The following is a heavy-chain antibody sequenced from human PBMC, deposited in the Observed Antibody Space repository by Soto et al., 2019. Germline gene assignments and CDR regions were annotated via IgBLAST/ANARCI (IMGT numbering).Heavy chain of an antibody. D-gene: IGHD5-12*01. J-gene: IGHJ4*02. CDR1: GFTFSSYS. Sequence: PGGSLRLSCAASGFTFSSYSMNWVRQAPGKGLEWVSSISSSSSYIYYADSVKGRFTISRDNAKNSLYLQMNSLRAEDTAVYYCATFDGYDPDFDYWGQGTLVTVSS. CDR2: ISSSSSYI. V-gene: IGHV3-21*01. CDR3: ATFDGYDPDFDY.